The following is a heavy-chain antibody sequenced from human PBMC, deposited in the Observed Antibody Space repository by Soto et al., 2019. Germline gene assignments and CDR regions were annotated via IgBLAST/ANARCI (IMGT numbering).Heavy chain of an antibody. J-gene: IGHJ6*03. D-gene: IGHD2-2*01. V-gene: IGHV1-8*01. CDR3: ARGGHCSSTSCYAAYYYYMDV. Sequence: AXGXGLEWMGWMNPNSGNTGYAQKFQGRVTMTRNTSISTAYMELSSLRSEDTAVYYCARGGHCSSTSCYAAYYYYMDVWGKGTTVTVSS. CDR2: MNPNSGNT.